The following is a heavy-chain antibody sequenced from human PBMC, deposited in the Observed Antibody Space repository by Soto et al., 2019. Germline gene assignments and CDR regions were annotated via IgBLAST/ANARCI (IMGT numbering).Heavy chain of an antibody. V-gene: IGHV3-23*01. CDR1: GFIFSSYA. J-gene: IGHJ2*01. Sequence: EVQLLESGGGLVQPGGSLRLSCAASGFIFSSYAMAWVRQAPGKGLEWVSSISNSGDTYYADSVKGRFTISRDISKDTLFLQMNSLRAEDTAVFYCAKYRGPTGSRYFDIWGRGTLVTVSS. CDR3: AKYRGPTGSRYFDI. CDR2: ISNSGDT. D-gene: IGHD4-17*01.